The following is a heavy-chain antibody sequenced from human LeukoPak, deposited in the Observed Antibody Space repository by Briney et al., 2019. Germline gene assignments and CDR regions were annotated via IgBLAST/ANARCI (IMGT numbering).Heavy chain of an antibody. D-gene: IGHD3-9*01. CDR2: INSDTGNT. CDR3: ARAPYDFLTGYSLNWFDP. J-gene: IGHJ5*02. Sequence: GALVKVSCKASGYTFTTYAIHWVRQAPGQRLEWLGWINSDTGNTKYSQRLQGRVTITRDASAYTAYMELRSLTSADTAVYFCARAPYDFLTGYSLNWFDPWGQGTLVTVSS. V-gene: IGHV1-3*04. CDR1: GYTFTTYA.